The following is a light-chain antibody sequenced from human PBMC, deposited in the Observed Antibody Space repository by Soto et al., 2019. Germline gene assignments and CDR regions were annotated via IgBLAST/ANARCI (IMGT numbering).Light chain of an antibody. Sequence: EIVLTQSPGTLSLSPGERATLSCRASQSVSSSYLAWYQQKPGQAPRRLIYGASSRATGIPDRFSGSGSGTDFTLTISRLEPEEFAVYYCHQYGSSPGTFGQGTKVEIK. J-gene: IGKJ1*01. V-gene: IGKV3-20*01. CDR1: QSVSSSY. CDR2: GAS. CDR3: HQYGSSPGT.